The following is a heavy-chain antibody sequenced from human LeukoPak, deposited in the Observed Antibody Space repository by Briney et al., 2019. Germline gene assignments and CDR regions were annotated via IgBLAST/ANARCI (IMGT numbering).Heavy chain of an antibody. D-gene: IGHD3-9*01. Sequence: SETLSLTCTVSGGSISSYYWSWIRQPPGKGLEWIGSIYYSGSTYYNPSLKSRVTISVDTSKNQFSLKLSSVTAADTAVYYCARHGNNYDILTGYYLTDYWGQGTLVTVSS. CDR1: GGSISSYY. J-gene: IGHJ4*02. CDR3: ARHGNNYDILTGYYLTDY. V-gene: IGHV4-39*01. CDR2: IYYSGST.